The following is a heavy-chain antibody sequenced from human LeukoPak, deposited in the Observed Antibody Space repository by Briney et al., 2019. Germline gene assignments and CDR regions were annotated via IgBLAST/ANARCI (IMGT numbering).Heavy chain of an antibody. V-gene: IGHV4-59*01. J-gene: IGHJ4*02. CDR2: IHYSGAT. Sequence: PSETLSLTCTVSGGSISTYYWSWIRQPPGKGLEWIGYIHYSGATSYNPSLNSRVTVSVDTSKNQLSLKLNSVTAADTAVYCCARGLLWFPFDYWGQGTLVTVSS. D-gene: IGHD3-10*01. CDR1: GGSISTYY. CDR3: ARGLLWFPFDY.